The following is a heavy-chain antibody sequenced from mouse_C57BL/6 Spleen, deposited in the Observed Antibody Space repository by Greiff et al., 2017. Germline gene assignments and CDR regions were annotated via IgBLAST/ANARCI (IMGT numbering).Heavy chain of an antibody. D-gene: IGHD1-1*01. CDR2: INPNNGGT. J-gene: IGHJ1*03. CDR3: AKDGGLYYGSSHLYFDV. CDR1: GYTFTDYY. Sequence: EVQLQQSGPELVKPGASVQISCKASGYTFTDYYMNWVKQSHGKSLEWIGDINPNNGGTSYNQKFKGKATLTVDKSSSTAYMELRSLTSGDSAVYYCAKDGGLYYGSSHLYFDVWGTGTTVTVSS. V-gene: IGHV1-26*01.